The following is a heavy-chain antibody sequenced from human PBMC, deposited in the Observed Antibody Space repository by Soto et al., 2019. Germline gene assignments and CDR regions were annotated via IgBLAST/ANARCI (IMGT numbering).Heavy chain of an antibody. D-gene: IGHD2-2*02. CDR1: GGSFRGYY. J-gene: IGHJ4*02. CDR3: AKIPYN. CDR2: INDSGST. V-gene: IGHV4-34*01. Sequence: PSETLSLTCTVFGGSFRGYYWTWIRQPPGEGLEWIGEINDSGSTNYNPSLQSRVTMAVDTSKNQFSLKLSSVTAADTAVYYCAKIPYNWGQGSLVTVSS.